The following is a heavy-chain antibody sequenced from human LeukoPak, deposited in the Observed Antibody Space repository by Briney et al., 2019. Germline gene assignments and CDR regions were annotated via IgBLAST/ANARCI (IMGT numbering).Heavy chain of an antibody. CDR1: GFTFSSYW. J-gene: IGHJ4*02. D-gene: IGHD3-3*01. V-gene: IGHV3-7*01. CDR3: ARDPLPDFWSGYLPPPPDY. CDR2: IKQDGSEK. Sequence: GGSLRLSCAASGFTFSSYWMSWVRQAPGKGLEWVANIKQDGSEKYYVDSVKGRFTISRDNAENSLYLQMNSLRAKDTAVYYCARDPLPDFWSGYLPPPPDYWGQGTLVTVSS.